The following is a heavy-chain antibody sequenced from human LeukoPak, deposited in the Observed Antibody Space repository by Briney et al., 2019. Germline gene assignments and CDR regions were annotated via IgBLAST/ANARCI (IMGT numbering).Heavy chain of an antibody. CDR2: MNPKSGNT. J-gene: IGHJ6*02. CDR1: GYTFTSYD. V-gene: IGHV1-8*01. D-gene: IGHD5-18*01. Sequence: ASVKVSCKASGYTFTSYDINWVRQATGQGLEWMGWMNPKSGNTGHAQKFQGRVTMTRNTSISTAYMELSSLRSEDTAVYYCARSGYSYGYYYYGMDVWGQGTTVTVSS. CDR3: ARSGYSYGYYYYGMDV.